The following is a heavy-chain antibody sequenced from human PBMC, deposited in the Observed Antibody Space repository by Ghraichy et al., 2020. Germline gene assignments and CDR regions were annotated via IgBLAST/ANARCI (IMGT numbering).Heavy chain of an antibody. CDR3: AKEHCSSTSCYVGADYYFDY. Sequence: GGSLRLSCAASGFTFSSYAMSWVRQAPGKGLEWVSAISGSGGSTYYADSVKGRFTISRDNSKNTLYLQMNSLRAEDTAVYYCAKEHCSSTSCYVGADYYFDYWGQGTLVTVSS. V-gene: IGHV3-23*01. D-gene: IGHD2-2*01. J-gene: IGHJ4*02. CDR1: GFTFSSYA. CDR2: ISGSGGST.